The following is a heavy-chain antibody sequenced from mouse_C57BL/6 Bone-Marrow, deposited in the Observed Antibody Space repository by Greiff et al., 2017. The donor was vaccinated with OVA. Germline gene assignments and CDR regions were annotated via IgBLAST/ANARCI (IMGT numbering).Heavy chain of an antibody. CDR1: GFTFSSYA. D-gene: IGHD1-1*01. J-gene: IGHJ2*01. Sequence: EVKLMESGGGLVKPGGSLKLSCAASGFTFSSYAMSWVRQTPEKRLEWVATISDGGSYTYYPDNVKGRFTISRDNAKNNLYLQMSHLKAEDTAMYYCARAIYYYGSSSDYWGQGTTLTVSS. CDR3: ARAIYYYGSSSDY. V-gene: IGHV5-4*03. CDR2: ISDGGSYT.